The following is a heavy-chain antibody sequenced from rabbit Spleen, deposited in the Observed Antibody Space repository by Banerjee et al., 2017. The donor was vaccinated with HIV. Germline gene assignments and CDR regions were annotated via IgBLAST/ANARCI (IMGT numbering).Heavy chain of an antibody. J-gene: IGHJ6*01. CDR3: ARDTSTSFSSYGMDL. CDR1: GFSFSSRYY. CDR2: IDAGSSGNT. D-gene: IGHD1-1*01. V-gene: IGHV1S40*01. Sequence: QSLEESGGDLVKPGASLTLTCTASGFSFSSRYYMCWVRQAPGKGPQWIACIDAGSSGNTYYANWAKGRFTISKTSSTTVTLQMTSLTAADTATYFCARDTSTSFSSYGMDLWGQGTLVTVS.